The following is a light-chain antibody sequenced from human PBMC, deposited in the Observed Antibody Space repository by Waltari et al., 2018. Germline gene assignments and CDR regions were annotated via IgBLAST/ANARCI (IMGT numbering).Light chain of an antibody. CDR1: TSNIGNEN. CDR3: GAWDSSVSAYV. CDR2: KND. J-gene: IGLJ1*01. Sequence: QSVLTQPPSVSATPGQKVTISCSGSTSNIGNENVSWYQQLPRTPPKLLIYKNDNRPSGIPDRVSGSKSGTSATLGITGLQTGDEAHYYCGAWDSSVSAYVFGTGTEVTVL. V-gene: IGLV1-51*01.